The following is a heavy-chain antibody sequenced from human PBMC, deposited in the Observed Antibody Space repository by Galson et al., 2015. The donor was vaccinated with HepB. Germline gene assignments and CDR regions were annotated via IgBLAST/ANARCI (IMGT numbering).Heavy chain of an antibody. J-gene: IGHJ3*02. D-gene: IGHD7-27*01. V-gene: IGHV6-1*01. CDR2: AYYRSKWYN. Sequence: CAISGDSVSSNSVVWNWIRQSPSRGLEWLGRAYYRSKWYNDYAESVKSRITINPDTSKNQFSLQLNSVTPEDTAVYYCARVARPWGKNDAFDIWGQGTMVTVSS. CDR1: GDSVSSNSVV. CDR3: ARVARPWGKNDAFDI.